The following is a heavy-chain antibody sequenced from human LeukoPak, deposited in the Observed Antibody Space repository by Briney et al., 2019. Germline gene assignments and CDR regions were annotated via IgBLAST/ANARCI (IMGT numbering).Heavy chain of an antibody. Sequence: SETLSLTCTVSGGSISSSSYYWGWIRQPPGKGLEWIGSIYYSGSTYYNPSLKSRVAISVDTSKNQFSLKLSSVTAADTAVYYCAARGRWGYYPDVFDIWGQGTMVTVSS. D-gene: IGHD2-21*01. CDR3: AARGRWGYYPDVFDI. CDR2: IYYSGST. V-gene: IGHV4-39*07. J-gene: IGHJ3*02. CDR1: GGSISSSSYY.